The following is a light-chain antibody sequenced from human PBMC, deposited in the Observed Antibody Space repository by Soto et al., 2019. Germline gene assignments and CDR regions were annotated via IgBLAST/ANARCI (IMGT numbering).Light chain of an antibody. V-gene: IGLV2-14*01. CDR3: SSYATSSTLV. CDR2: EVS. J-gene: IGLJ2*01. Sequence: QSVLTQPASVSGSPGQSITISCTGTSSDVGLYNYVSWYQHHPGKAPKLLIYEVSYRPSGVSNRFSASKSGDTASLTISGLQAEDEADYYCSSYATSSTLVFGRGTQLTVL. CDR1: SSDVGLYNY.